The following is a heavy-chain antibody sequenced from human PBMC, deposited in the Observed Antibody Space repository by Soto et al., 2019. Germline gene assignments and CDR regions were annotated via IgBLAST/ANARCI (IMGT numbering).Heavy chain of an antibody. D-gene: IGHD3-3*01. V-gene: IGHV1-3*01. CDR3: ARDLYYDFWSGYSGYYYYGMDV. CDR1: GYTFTSYA. Sequence: ASVKVSCKASGYTFTSYAMHWVRQAPGQRLEWMGWINAGNGNTKYSQKSQGRVTITRDTSASTAYMELSSLRSEDTAVYYCARDLYYDFWSGYSGYYYYGMDVWGQGTTVTVSS. CDR2: INAGNGNT. J-gene: IGHJ6*02.